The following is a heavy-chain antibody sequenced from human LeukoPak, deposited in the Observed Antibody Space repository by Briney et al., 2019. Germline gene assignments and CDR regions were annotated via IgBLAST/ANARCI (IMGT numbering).Heavy chain of an antibody. Sequence: PGRSLRLSCAASGFTFSSYGMHWVRQAPGKGLEWVAVISYDGSNKYYADSVKGRFTISRDNSKNTLYLQMNSLRAEDTAVYYCARDGRDSSGYYYLYYFDYWGQGTLVTVSS. CDR3: ARDGRDSSGYYYLYYFDY. V-gene: IGHV3-30*03. CDR2: ISYDGSNK. D-gene: IGHD3-22*01. J-gene: IGHJ4*02. CDR1: GFTFSSYG.